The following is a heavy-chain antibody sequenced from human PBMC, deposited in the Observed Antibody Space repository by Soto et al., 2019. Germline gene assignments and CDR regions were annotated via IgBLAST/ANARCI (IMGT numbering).Heavy chain of an antibody. CDR1: GGSFSGYY. Sequence: SETLSLTCAVYGGSFSGYYWSWIRPPPGKGLEWIGEINHSGSTNYNPSLKSRVTISVDTSKNQFSLKLSSVTAADTAVYYCAREPYRIAVAGTARYYDSSGSTTDWGQGTLVTVSS. D-gene: IGHD3-22*01. V-gene: IGHV4-34*01. CDR2: INHSGST. J-gene: IGHJ4*02. CDR3: AREPYRIAVAGTARYYDSSGSTTD.